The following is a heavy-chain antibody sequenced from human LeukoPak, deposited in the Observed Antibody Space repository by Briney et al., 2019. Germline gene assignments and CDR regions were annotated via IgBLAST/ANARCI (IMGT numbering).Heavy chain of an antibody. V-gene: IGHV3-7*01. J-gene: IGHJ6*03. D-gene: IGHD6-13*01. Sequence: GGSLRLSCAASGFTFITYWMSWVRQAPGKGLEWVANIKQDGSEKYYVDSVKGRFTISRDNAKNSLYLQINSLRAEDTAVYYCARAKAGSSWKGSWKKYYYMDVWGKGTTVTVSS. CDR1: GFTFITYW. CDR2: IKQDGSEK. CDR3: ARAKAGSSWKGSWKKYYYMDV.